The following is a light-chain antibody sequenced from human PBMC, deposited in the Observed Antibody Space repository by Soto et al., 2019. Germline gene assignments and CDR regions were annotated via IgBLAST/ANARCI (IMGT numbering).Light chain of an antibody. J-gene: IGLJ7*01. V-gene: IGLV1-47*02. CDR3: AVWDDSLSGVA. CDR1: TSNVGSNL. Sequence: QSVLAQPPSASGTPGQRVTISCSGSTSNVGSNLASWYQQLPGSAPKLLIYNDYERPSGVPDRFSGSKSGTSASLGISGLRSEDEADYFCAVWDDSLSGVAFGGGTQLTVL. CDR2: NDY.